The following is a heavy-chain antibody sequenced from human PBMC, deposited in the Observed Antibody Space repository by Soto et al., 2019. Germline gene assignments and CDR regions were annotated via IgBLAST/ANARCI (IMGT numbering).Heavy chain of an antibody. V-gene: IGHV1-3*01. CDR1: GYTFTNYA. CDR3: AGVRGPYCGGECYPPTPNWFDP. J-gene: IGHJ5*02. CDR2: INAGNGNT. Sequence: ASVKVSCKASGYTFTNYAMHWVRQAPGQRLEWMGWINAGNGNTKYSQKFQGRVTITRDTSASTAYMELSSLRSEDTAVYYCAGVRGPYCGGECYPPTPNWFDPWGQGTLVTVSS. D-gene: IGHD2-21*01.